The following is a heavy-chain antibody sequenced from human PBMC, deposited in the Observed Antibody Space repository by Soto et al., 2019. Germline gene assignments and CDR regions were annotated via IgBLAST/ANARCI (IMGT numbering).Heavy chain of an antibody. D-gene: IGHD6-6*01. V-gene: IGHV3-48*03. CDR2: ISSSGSKR. CDR1: GFTFRNFE. J-gene: IGHJ5*02. Sequence: LRLSCAASGFTFRNFEMNWVRQVPGKGLEWISYISSSGSKRYYADSVKGRFIVSRDNSNDSLFLEMNSLRDEDTGVYYCARDSIAAPNWFDPWGQGTLVTVSS. CDR3: ARDSIAAPNWFDP.